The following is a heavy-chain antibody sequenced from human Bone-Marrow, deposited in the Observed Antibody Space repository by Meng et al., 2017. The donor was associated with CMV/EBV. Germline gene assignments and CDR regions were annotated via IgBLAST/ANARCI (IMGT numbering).Heavy chain of an antibody. CDR1: GGSISSYY. J-gene: IGHJ6*02. CDR2: IYYSGST. D-gene: IGHD6-19*01. Sequence: SETLSLTCTVSGGSISSYYWSWIRQPPGKGLEWIGYIYYSGSTNYNPSLKSRVTTSVDTSKNQFSLKLGSVTAADTAVYYCARGSSGWDYYYYYGMDVWGQGTTVTVSS. CDR3: ARGSSGWDYYYYYGMDV. V-gene: IGHV4-59*01.